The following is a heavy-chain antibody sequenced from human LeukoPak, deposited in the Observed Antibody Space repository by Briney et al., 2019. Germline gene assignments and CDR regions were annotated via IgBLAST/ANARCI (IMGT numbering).Heavy chain of an antibody. Sequence: SETLSLTCAVYGVSFSGYYWSWIRQPPVKGLEWIGSIYSSGSTYYNPSLKSRVTISVDTSKNKFSLKLSSVTAADTAVYYCARGTHGTRGFAPWGQGTLVTVSS. D-gene: IGHD3-10*01. CDR3: ARGTHGTRGFAP. CDR1: GVSFSGYY. V-gene: IGHV4-34*01. CDR2: IYSSGST. J-gene: IGHJ5*02.